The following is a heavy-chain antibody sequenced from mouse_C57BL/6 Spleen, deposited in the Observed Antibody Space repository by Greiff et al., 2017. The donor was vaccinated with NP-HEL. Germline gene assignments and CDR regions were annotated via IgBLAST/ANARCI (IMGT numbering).Heavy chain of an antibody. CDR3: ARSGGGSSRYAMDY. V-gene: IGHV1-19*01. Sequence: EVQLQQSGPVLVKPGASVKMSCKASGYTFTDYYMNWVKQSHGKSLEWIGVINPYNGGTSYNQKFKGKATLTVDKSSSTAYMELNSLTSEDSAVYYCARSGGGSSRYAMDYWGQGTSVTVSS. J-gene: IGHJ4*01. D-gene: IGHD1-1*01. CDR1: GYTFTDYY. CDR2: INPYNGGT.